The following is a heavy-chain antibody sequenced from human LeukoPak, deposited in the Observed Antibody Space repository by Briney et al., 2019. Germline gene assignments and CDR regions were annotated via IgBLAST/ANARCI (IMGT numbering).Heavy chain of an antibody. D-gene: IGHD3-9*01. CDR1: GFTFSNYG. Sequence: GESLKISCAASGFTFSNYGMSWVRQAPGKGLEWVSAFSGSGGNAYYAASVKGRFTISRDNSRNTLFLQMNSLRAEDTAVYYCAKEERYFAWLFPSYFDYWGPGILVTVSS. J-gene: IGHJ4*02. CDR2: FSGSGGNA. CDR3: AKEERYFAWLFPSYFDY. V-gene: IGHV3-23*01.